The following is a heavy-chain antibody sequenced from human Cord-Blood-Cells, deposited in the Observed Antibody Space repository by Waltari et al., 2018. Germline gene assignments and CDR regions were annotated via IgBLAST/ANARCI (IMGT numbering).Heavy chain of an antibody. Sequence: QVQLQESGPGLVKPSETLSLTCAVSGYSISSGYYCGWIRQPPGKGLEWIGSIYHSGSTYYNPSLKSRVTISVDTSKNQFSLKLSSVTAADTAVYYCARDGEKDCSGGSCYNWFDPWGQGTLVTVSS. V-gene: IGHV4-38-2*02. J-gene: IGHJ5*02. CDR3: ARDGEKDCSGGSCYNWFDP. D-gene: IGHD2-15*01. CDR1: GYSISSGYY. CDR2: IYHSGST.